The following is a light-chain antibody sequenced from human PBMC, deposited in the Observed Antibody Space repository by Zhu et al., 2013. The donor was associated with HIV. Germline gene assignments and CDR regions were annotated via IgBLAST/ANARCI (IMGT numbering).Light chain of an antibody. CDR2: GAS. J-gene: IGKJ4*01. V-gene: IGKV3-20*01. CDR1: HSVSSSY. CDR3: QQYDSSHT. Sequence: EIVLTQSPGTLSLSPGERATLSCRASHSVSSSYLAWYQQKPGQAPRLLIYGASSRATGIPDRFSGSGSGTDFTLTISRLEPEDFAVYYCQQYDSSHTFGGGTTLELK.